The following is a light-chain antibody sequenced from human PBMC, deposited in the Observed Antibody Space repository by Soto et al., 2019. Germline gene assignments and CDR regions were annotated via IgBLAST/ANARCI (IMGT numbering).Light chain of an antibody. CDR1: QSLSSY. Sequence: DIQMTQSPSSLSASVGDRVTITCRASQSLSSYLNWYQHKPGKAPKLLIYAASSLQSGVPSRFSGSGSGTDFTLTISSLQPEDFATYYCQQSYSTPRTFGQGTKLEI. J-gene: IGKJ2*01. CDR3: QQSYSTPRT. V-gene: IGKV1-39*01. CDR2: AAS.